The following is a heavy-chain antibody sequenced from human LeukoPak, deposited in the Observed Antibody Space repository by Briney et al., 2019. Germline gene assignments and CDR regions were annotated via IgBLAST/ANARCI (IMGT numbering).Heavy chain of an antibody. CDR3: VRGSTLRHYQY. CDR2: IYYSGST. J-gene: IGHJ4*02. V-gene: IGHV4-39*01. CDR1: GGSISSSTYY. D-gene: IGHD3-16*01. Sequence: PSETLSLTCTVSGGSISSSTYYWGWIRRPPGKGLEWIGSIYYSGSTYYNPSLKSRVTVSVDTSKNQFSLKLSSVTAADTAAYYCVRGSTLRHYQYWGQGTLVTVSS.